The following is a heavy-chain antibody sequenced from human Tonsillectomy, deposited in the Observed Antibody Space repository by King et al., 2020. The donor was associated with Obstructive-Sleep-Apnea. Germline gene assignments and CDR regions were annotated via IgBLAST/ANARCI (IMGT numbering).Heavy chain of an antibody. CDR2: ISYDGRNK. D-gene: IGHD6-19*01. V-gene: IGHV3-30*04. CDR1: GFTFSSYV. CDR3: SREDGSSVDY. J-gene: IGHJ4*02. Sequence: VQLVESGGGVVQPGRSLRLSCAASGFTFSSYVMHWVRQAPGKGLEWVAVISYDGRNKYYADSVKGRFTISRDNSKNTLYLQMNSLRGEDTAVYYCSREDGSSVDYWGQGTLVTVSS.